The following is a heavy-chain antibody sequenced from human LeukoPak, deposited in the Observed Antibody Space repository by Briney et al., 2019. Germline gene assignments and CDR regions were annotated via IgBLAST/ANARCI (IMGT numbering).Heavy chain of an antibody. CDR2: INPNSGGT. D-gene: IGHD3-16*01. V-gene: IGHV1-2*02. Sequence: ASVKDSCKASGYTFTGYYMHWVRQAPGQGLEWMGWINPNSGGTNYAQKFQGRVTMTRDTSISTAYMELSRLRSDDTAVYYCARGGSTYMITFGGVDLFDYWGQGTLVTVSS. CDR1: GYTFTGYY. CDR3: ARGGSTYMITFGGVDLFDY. J-gene: IGHJ4*02.